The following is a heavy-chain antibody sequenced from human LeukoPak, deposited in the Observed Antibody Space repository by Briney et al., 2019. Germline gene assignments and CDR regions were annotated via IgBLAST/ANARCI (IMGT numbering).Heavy chain of an antibody. D-gene: IGHD2-2*01. V-gene: IGHV4-34*01. CDR1: GGSFSGYY. CDR3: ARYGPYCSSTSCYSLDY. Sequence: NPSETLSLTSAVYGGSFSGYYWSWIRQPPGKGLEWIGEINHSGSTNYNPSLKSRVTISVDTSKNQFSLKLSSVTAADTAVYYCARYGPYCSSTSCYSLDYWGQGTLVTVSS. CDR2: INHSGST. J-gene: IGHJ4*02.